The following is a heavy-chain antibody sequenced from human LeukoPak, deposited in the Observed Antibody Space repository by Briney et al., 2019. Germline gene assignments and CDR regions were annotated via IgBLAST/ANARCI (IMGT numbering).Heavy chain of an antibody. D-gene: IGHD3-10*01. J-gene: IGHJ4*02. CDR2: LTFIGSNT. CDR3: ARGPGSNMKTLAF. V-gene: IGHV3-23*01. CDR1: GFDFPSYT. Sequence: GGSLRLSCVASGFDFPSYTMSWFRQAPGRGLEWVSTLTFIGSNTYYADSVRGRFAISRDNSANTLLLHMNGLRAEDTAVYYCARGPGSNMKTLAFWGQGTLVTVSS.